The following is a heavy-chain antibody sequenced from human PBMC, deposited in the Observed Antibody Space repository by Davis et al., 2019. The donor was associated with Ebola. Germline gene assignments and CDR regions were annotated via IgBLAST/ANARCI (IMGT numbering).Heavy chain of an antibody. D-gene: IGHD3-3*01. CDR2: INPSGGST. Sequence: SVNVSFKASRYTFTSYYMHWVRQAPGQGLEWMGIINPSGGSTSYAQKFQGRVTMTRDTSTSTVYIELSSLRSEATAVYYCARVKYYDFWGGRSLYYYYGMDVWGQGTTVTVSS. CDR1: RYTFTSYY. V-gene: IGHV1-46*01. CDR3: ARVKYYDFWGGRSLYYYYGMDV. J-gene: IGHJ6*02.